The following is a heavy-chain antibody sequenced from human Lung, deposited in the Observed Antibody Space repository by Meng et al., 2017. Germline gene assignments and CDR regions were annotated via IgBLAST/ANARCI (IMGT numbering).Heavy chain of an antibody. J-gene: IGHJ2*01. V-gene: IGHV3-30*01. CDR1: GFTFNTYA. CDR3: ARDKPPNDV. Sequence: VGLVGPGGGVVQPGGSLSLSCAASGFTFNTYAMHWVRQAPGKGLEWVSLMSFDGAQIYYSDSVRGRFTISRDNSKNTLYLQMNSLRAEDTAVYYCARDKPPNDVWGRGTLVTVSS. CDR2: MSFDGAQI.